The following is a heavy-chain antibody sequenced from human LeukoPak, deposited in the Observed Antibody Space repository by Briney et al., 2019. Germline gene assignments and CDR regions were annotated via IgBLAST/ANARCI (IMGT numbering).Heavy chain of an antibody. CDR2: IWYDGGNK. D-gene: IGHD6-19*01. J-gene: IGHJ4*02. CDR1: GFTFSSYG. V-gene: IGHV3-33*01. CDR3: ARTRYNSGGGNY. Sequence: GRSLRLSCAASGFTFSSYGMHWVRQAPGKGLEWVAVIWYDGGNKYYADSVKGRFTISRDNSKKTVYLHMNSLRAEDTAVYYCARTRYNSGGGNYWGQGTPVTVSP.